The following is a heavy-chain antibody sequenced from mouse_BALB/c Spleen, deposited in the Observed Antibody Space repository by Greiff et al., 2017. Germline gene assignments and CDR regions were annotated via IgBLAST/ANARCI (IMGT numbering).Heavy chain of an antibody. CDR2: ISNGGGST. CDR1: GFTFSSYT. CDR3: ARQVRYYLDY. D-gene: IGHD1-1*01. Sequence: EVKLVESGGGLVQPGGSLKLSCAASGFTFSSYTMSWVRQTPEKRLEWVAYISNGGGSTYYPDTVKGRFTISRDNAKNTLYLQMSSLKSEDTAMYYCARQVRYYLDYWGQGTTLTVSS. V-gene: IGHV5-12-2*01. J-gene: IGHJ2*01.